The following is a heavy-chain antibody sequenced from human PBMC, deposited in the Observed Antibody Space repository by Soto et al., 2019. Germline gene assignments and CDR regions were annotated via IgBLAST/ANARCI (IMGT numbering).Heavy chain of an antibody. CDR3: AKTGPLIKQWLAPTDY. CDR2: ISSSSSYI. V-gene: IGHV3-21*01. Sequence: PGGSLRLSCAASGFTFSSYSMNWVRQAPGKGLEWVSSISSSSSYIYYADSVKGRFTISRDNAKNSLYLQMNSLRAEDTAVYYCAKTGPLIKQWLAPTDYWGQGTLVTVSS. CDR1: GFTFSSYS. D-gene: IGHD6-19*01. J-gene: IGHJ4*02.